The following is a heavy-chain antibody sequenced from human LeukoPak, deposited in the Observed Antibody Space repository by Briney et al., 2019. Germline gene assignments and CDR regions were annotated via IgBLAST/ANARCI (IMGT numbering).Heavy chain of an antibody. Sequence: PSETLSLTCTVSGGSISGYYWSWIRQPPGKGLEWIGYIYYSGSTNYNPSLKSRVTISVDTSKNQFSLKLSSVTAADTALYYCASLRYGSXXXGALDYGSDYWGQGTLVT. CDR3: ASLRYGSXXXGALDYGSDY. D-gene: IGHD3-10*01. CDR1: GGSISGYY. V-gene: IGHV4-59*01. CDR2: IYYSGST. J-gene: IGHJ4*02.